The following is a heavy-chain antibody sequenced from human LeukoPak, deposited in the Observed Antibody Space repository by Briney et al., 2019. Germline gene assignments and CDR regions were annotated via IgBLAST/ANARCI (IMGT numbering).Heavy chain of an antibody. V-gene: IGHV3-30*02. CDR2: IRYDGSNK. Sequence: PGGSLRLSCAASGFTFSSYGMHWVRQAPGKGLEWVAFIRYDGSNKYYADSVKGRFTISRDNSKNTLYLQMNSLRAEDTAVYYCANNPPGYSGSYPFDYWGQGTLVTVSS. CDR1: GFTFSSYG. CDR3: ANNPPGYSGSYPFDY. D-gene: IGHD1-26*01. J-gene: IGHJ4*02.